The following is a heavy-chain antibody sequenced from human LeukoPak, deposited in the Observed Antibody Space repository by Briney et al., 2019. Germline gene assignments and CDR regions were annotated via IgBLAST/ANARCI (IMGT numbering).Heavy chain of an antibody. CDR2: IYYSGST. J-gene: IGHJ6*03. CDR1: GDSISSGDYY. V-gene: IGHV4-61*08. Sequence: PSETLSLTCTASGDSISSGDYYWSWIRQPPGKGLEWLGQIYYSGSTTYNPSLKSRVTISVDTSKNQFSLELTSVTAADTAVYYCAREGSYTYGYNYDYYYMDVWGKGTTVTVSS. D-gene: IGHD5-18*01. CDR3: AREGSYTYGYNYDYYYMDV.